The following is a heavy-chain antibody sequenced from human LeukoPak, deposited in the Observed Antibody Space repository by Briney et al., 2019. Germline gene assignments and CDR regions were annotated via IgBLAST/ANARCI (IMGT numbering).Heavy chain of an antibody. CDR1: GFTFSSYG. CDR2: IRYDGSNK. Sequence: GGSLRLSCAASGFTFSSYGMHWVRQAPGKGLEWVAFIRYDGSNKYYADSVKGRFTIAGDNSKNTLYLQINSLRAEDTAVYYCAKLAKYFYGSETYYFFEHWGQGTPVTASS. D-gene: IGHD3-10*01. CDR3: AKLAKYFYGSETYYFFEH. J-gene: IGHJ4*02. V-gene: IGHV3-30*02.